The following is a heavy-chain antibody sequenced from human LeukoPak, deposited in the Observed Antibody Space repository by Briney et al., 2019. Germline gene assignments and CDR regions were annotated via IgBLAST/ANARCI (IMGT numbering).Heavy chain of an antibody. CDR3: ARLGDYYDSSGHYYVQGIFDY. J-gene: IGHJ4*02. D-gene: IGHD3-22*01. CDR2: IYYSRST. V-gene: IGHV4-59*08. CDR1: GGSISSYY. Sequence: SETLSLTCTVSGGSISSYYWSWIRQPPGKGLEWIGYIYYSRSTNYNPSLKSRVTISVDTSKNQFSLKLSSVTAADTAVYYCARLGDYYDSSGHYYVQGIFDYWGQGTLVTVSS.